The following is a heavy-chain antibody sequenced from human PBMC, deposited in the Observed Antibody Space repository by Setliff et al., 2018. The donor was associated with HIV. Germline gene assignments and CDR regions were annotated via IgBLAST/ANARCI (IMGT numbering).Heavy chain of an antibody. Sequence: PSETLSLTCTVSEYSISDGHYWGWIRQPPGKGLEWIASIYYSGTTYYNPSLKSRVTMSVDMSKNQVSLKLSSVTAADTAVYFCARHDNYDNGGYYNLYYFDSWGPGTLVTVSS. CDR2: IYYSGTT. J-gene: IGHJ4*02. CDR1: EYSISDGHY. V-gene: IGHV4-38-2*02. D-gene: IGHD3-22*01. CDR3: ARHDNYDNGGYYNLYYFDS.